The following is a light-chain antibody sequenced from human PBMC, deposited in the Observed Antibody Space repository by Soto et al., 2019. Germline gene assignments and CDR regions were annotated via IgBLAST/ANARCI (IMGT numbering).Light chain of an antibody. CDR1: QSISSW. CDR2: KAS. Sequence: DLQMTQAPSTPSASVGGRGTNTWRASQSISSWLAWYQQKPGKATKLLIYKASSLESGVPSRFSGSGSGTEFTLTISSLQPDDFATYYCQQYNSYSPWTFGQGTKVDIK. V-gene: IGKV1-5*03. CDR3: QQYNSYSPWT. J-gene: IGKJ1*01.